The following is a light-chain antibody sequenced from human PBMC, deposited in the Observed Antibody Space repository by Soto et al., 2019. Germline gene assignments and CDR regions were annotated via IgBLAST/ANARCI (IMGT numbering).Light chain of an antibody. CDR1: QSTSTW. CDR3: QQYITYPYA. J-gene: IGKJ1*01. Sequence: DIQMTQSPSTLSASVGDRVTITCRASQSTSTWLAWYQQRPGKTPKLLISEASILESGVPSRFSGSGSGTEFTLTISSLQPDDFATYYCQQYITYPYAFGQGTKVEIK. V-gene: IGKV1-5*03. CDR2: EAS.